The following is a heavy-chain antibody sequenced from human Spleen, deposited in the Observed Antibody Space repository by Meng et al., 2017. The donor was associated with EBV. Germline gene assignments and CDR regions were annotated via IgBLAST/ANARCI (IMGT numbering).Heavy chain of an antibody. V-gene: IGHV4-59*01. CDR2: IYYTGST. CDR3: ARDTSGWYVN. J-gene: IGHJ4*02. D-gene: IGHD6-19*01. CDR1: GGSISGYY. Sequence: QLQLQESGPGLVMPSETLAFTCTVSGGSISGYYWSWIRQPPGKGLELIGDIYYTGSTNYNPSLKSRVTISVDTSKNQFSLKLSSVTAADTAMYYCARDTSGWYVNWGQGTLVTVSS.